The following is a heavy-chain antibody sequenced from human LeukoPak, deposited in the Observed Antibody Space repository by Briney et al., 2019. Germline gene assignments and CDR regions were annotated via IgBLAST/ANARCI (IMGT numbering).Heavy chain of an antibody. V-gene: IGHV4-34*01. Sequence: SETLPLTCAVYGGSFSGYYWSWIRQPPGKGLEWIGSIYYSGSTYYNPSLKSRVTISVDTSKNQFSLKLSSVTAADTAVYSCARLSGLGATTNWGQGTLVTVSS. CDR2: IYYSGST. J-gene: IGHJ4*02. D-gene: IGHD1-26*01. CDR3: ARLSGLGATTN. CDR1: GGSFSGYY.